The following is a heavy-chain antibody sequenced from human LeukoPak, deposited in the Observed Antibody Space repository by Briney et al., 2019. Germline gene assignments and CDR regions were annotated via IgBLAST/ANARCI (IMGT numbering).Heavy chain of an antibody. V-gene: IGHV3-48*01. CDR3: ARDPYGSGIMDV. D-gene: IGHD3-10*01. CDR2: ISSSSSTI. CDR1: GFTFSSYA. J-gene: IGHJ6*04. Sequence: GGSLRLSCAASGFTFSSYAMSWVRQAPGKGLEWVSYISSSSSTIYYADSVKGRFTISRDNAKNSLYLQMNSLRAEDTAVYYCARDPYGSGIMDVWGKGTTVTVSS.